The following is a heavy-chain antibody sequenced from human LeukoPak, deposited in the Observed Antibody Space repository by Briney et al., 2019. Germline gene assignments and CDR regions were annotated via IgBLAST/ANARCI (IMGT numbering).Heavy chain of an antibody. Sequence: SETLSLTCAVYGGSFSGYYWSWIRQPPGKGLEWIGEINHSGSTNYNPSLKSRVTISVDRSKNQFSLKLSSVTAADTAVYYCARGIAAAGTPHFDYWGQGTLVTVSS. J-gene: IGHJ4*02. CDR3: ARGIAAAGTPHFDY. CDR1: GGSFSGYY. D-gene: IGHD6-13*01. CDR2: INHSGST. V-gene: IGHV4-34*01.